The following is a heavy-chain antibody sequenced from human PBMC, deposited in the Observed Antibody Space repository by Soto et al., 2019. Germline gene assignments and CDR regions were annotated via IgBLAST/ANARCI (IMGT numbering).Heavy chain of an antibody. Sequence: GGSLRLSCAASGFTFSSYSMNWVRQAPGKGLEWVSSISSSSSYIYYADSVKGRFTISRDNAKNSLYLQMNSLRAEDTAVYYCASLRPNLGGSFDYWGQGTLVTVSS. CDR2: ISSSSSYI. CDR3: ASLRPNLGGSFDY. V-gene: IGHV3-21*01. J-gene: IGHJ4*02. D-gene: IGHD1-26*01. CDR1: GFTFSSYS.